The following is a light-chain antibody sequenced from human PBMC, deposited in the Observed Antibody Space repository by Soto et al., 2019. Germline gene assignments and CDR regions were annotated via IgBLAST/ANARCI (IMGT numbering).Light chain of an antibody. CDR1: QSVSSN. J-gene: IGKJ5*01. V-gene: IGKV3-11*01. CDR2: DAS. Sequence: EIVMTQSPATLSVSPGESATLSCRASQSVSSNLAWYQQKPGQAPRLLIYDASNRATGIPARFSGSGSGTDFTLTISSLEPGDFAVYYCQQRSSWPITFGQGTRLEIK. CDR3: QQRSSWPIT.